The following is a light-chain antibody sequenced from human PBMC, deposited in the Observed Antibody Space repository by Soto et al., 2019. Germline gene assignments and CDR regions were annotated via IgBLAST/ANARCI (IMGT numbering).Light chain of an antibody. Sequence: PGERATLSCRASQSVHTYLAWYQQKAGQAPRHLIYDASNRTTGIPARFSGSGSGTDFTLTISSLEPEDCAVYYCQQRRNWPPYTFGQGTKLEIK. CDR3: QQRRNWPPYT. J-gene: IGKJ2*01. V-gene: IGKV3-11*01. CDR1: QSVHTY. CDR2: DAS.